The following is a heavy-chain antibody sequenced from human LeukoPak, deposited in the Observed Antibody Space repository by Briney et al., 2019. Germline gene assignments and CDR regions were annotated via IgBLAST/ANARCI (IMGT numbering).Heavy chain of an antibody. CDR3: ARAPYTSSWSDFDY. CDR2: ISSSSSYI. Sequence: GGSLRLSCAASGFTFSSYSMNWVRQAPGKGLEWVSSISSSSSYIYYADSVKGRFTISRDNAKNSLCLQMNSLRAEDTAVYYCARAPYTSSWSDFDYWGQGTLVTVSS. J-gene: IGHJ4*02. V-gene: IGHV3-21*01. D-gene: IGHD6-13*01. CDR1: GFTFSSYS.